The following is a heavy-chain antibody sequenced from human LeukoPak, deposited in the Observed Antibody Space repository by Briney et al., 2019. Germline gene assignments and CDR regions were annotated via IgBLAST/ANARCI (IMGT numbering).Heavy chain of an antibody. J-gene: IGHJ4*02. V-gene: IGHV3-30*01. Sequence: GGSLRLSCAASGFTFSNYAMHWVRQAPGKGLEWVSLISSGGTYEYYADSVKGRFTISRDNSKNTLYLQLNSLRAEDTAVCYCARDSTYYYDSGSSGPHYFDNWGQGTLVTVSS. CDR2: ISSGGTYE. CDR3: ARDSTYYYDSGSSGPHYFDN. CDR1: GFTFSNYA. D-gene: IGHD3-10*01.